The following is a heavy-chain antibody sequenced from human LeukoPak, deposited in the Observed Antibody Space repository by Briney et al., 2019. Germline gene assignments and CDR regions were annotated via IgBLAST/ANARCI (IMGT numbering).Heavy chain of an antibody. CDR3: ARCSGYYPHFDY. V-gene: IGHV4-30-4*01. Sequence: PSETLSLTCTVSDGSLSSGDYYWSWIRQPPGKGLEWIGYIYYSGSTYYNPSLKSRLTISLDTSKNQFSLKLSSVTAADTAVYYCARCSGYYPHFDYWGQGTLVTVSS. CDR1: DGSLSSGDYY. CDR2: IYYSGST. J-gene: IGHJ4*02. D-gene: IGHD3-22*01.